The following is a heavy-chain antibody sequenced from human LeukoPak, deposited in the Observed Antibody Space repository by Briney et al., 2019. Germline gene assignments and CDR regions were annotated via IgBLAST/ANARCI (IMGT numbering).Heavy chain of an antibody. CDR2: IKSDGITI. D-gene: IGHD1-20*01. CDR3: LRDLNWSLDQ. Sequence: GGSLRLSCAASGFTFSNYMMHWVRQAPGKGLVWVSRIKSDGITITYADSVKGRFTISRDNAKYTLYLQMNSLRAEDTAVYYCLRDLNWSLDQWGQGTLVTVSS. CDR1: GFTFSNYM. V-gene: IGHV3-74*01. J-gene: IGHJ4*02.